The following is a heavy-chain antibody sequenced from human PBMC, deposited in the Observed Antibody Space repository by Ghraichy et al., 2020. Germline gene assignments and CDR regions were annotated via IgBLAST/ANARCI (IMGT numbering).Heavy chain of an antibody. V-gene: IGHV3-23*01. CDR1: GFTFSNYA. D-gene: IGHD6-19*01. CDR3: ATAYSTGWPDFDH. Sequence: GGSLRLSCAASGFTFSNYAMSWVRQAPGKGLEWVSAISGSGGHTYYADSVKGRFTISRDNSKNTLYLQMNSLRDEDTAVYYCATAYSTGWPDFDHWGQGTLVTVSS. CDR2: ISGSGGHT. J-gene: IGHJ4*02.